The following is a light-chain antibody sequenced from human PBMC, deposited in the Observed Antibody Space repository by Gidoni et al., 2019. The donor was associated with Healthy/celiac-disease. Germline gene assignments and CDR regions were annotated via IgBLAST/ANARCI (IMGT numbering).Light chain of an antibody. V-gene: IGKV3-20*01. J-gene: IGKJ4*01. CDR3: QQYGSSPLVT. Sequence: EIVLTQSPGTLSLSPGERATLSCRASQSVSSSYLAWYQQKPGQAPRLRIYGASSRATGIPDRFSGSGSGTDFTLTISRLEPEDFAVYYCQQYGSSPLVTFGGGTKWRSN. CDR2: GAS. CDR1: QSVSSSY.